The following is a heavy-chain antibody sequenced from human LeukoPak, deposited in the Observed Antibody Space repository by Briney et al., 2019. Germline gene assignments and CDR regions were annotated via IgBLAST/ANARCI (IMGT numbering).Heavy chain of an antibody. J-gene: IGHJ4*02. D-gene: IGHD6-19*01. Sequence: GGSLRLSCAASGFTFSSYGMHWVRRAPGKGLEWVAVLSYDGSNKYYADSVKGRFTISRDNSKNTLYLQMNSLRLEDTAVYYCAKSTDLHSSTPEYWGQGTLVTVSS. V-gene: IGHV3-30*18. CDR2: LSYDGSNK. CDR1: GFTFSSYG. CDR3: AKSTDLHSSTPEY.